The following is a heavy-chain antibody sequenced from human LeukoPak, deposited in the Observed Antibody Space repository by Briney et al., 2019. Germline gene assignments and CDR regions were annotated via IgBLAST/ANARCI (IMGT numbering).Heavy chain of an antibody. D-gene: IGHD3-3*01. CDR3: ARDAVYDFWSGYYPYYYYMDV. V-gene: IGHV3-20*04. Sequence: GGSLRLXCAASGFTFSDYYMSWIRQAPGKGLEWVSGINWDGGSTGYADSVKGRFTISRDNAKNSLYLQMNSLRAEDTALYYCARDAVYDFWSGYYPYYYYMDVWGKGTTVTVSS. J-gene: IGHJ6*03. CDR2: INWDGGST. CDR1: GFTFSDYY.